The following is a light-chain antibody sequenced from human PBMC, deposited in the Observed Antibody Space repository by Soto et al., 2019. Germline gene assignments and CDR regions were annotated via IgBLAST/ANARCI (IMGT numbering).Light chain of an antibody. Sequence: DIQMTQSPSTLSASVGDRVTITCRASQSISSWLAWYQQKPGKAPKLLIPDASNLESGVPSRFGGSGSGTEFTLTIPSLQPEDFATYYCQQYNSYPWTFGQGTKVDIK. CDR1: QSISSW. CDR3: QQYNSYPWT. J-gene: IGKJ1*01. CDR2: DAS. V-gene: IGKV1-5*01.